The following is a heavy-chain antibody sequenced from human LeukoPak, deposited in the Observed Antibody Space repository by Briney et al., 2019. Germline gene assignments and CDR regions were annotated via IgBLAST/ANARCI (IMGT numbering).Heavy chain of an antibody. Sequence: SETLSLTCNVSGGSISSYSWSWIRQPPGRPLEWIGHIFYSGTTNYNPSLKSRVSISVDTSKNLFSLKLRSVTAADTAVYYCARGVAVPVAMPSIGFYYYGMDVWGQGTTVAVSS. CDR3: ARGVAVPVAMPSIGFYYYGMDV. CDR2: IFYSGTT. D-gene: IGHD2-2*01. J-gene: IGHJ6*02. CDR1: GGSISSYS. V-gene: IGHV4-59*01.